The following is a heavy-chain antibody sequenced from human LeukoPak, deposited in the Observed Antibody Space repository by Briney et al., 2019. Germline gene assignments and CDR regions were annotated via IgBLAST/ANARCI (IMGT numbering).Heavy chain of an antibody. CDR3: ARRPKYWSSTICYWSH. CDR2: INHSGSD. Sequence: AETLSLTCALYGGSFSGYYWSWIRQPPGKWLGWIGEINHSGSDNYHPSLKSRATSPVDTSKNQFSLKLSSVTAADTAVYYCARRPKYWSSTICYWSHWGQGTLVTVSS. CDR1: GGSFSGYY. J-gene: IGHJ4*02. D-gene: IGHD2-2*01. V-gene: IGHV4-34*01.